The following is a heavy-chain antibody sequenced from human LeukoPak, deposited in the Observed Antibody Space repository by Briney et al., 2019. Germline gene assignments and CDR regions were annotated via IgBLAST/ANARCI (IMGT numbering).Heavy chain of an antibody. V-gene: IGHV3-15*01. CDR2: IKSKTDGGTT. CDR3: TTELFCSGGSCYYFHY. D-gene: IGHD2-15*01. Sequence: KPGGSLRLSSAASGFTFINAWMSWVRQAPGRGLEWVGRIKSKTDGGTTDYAAPVKGRFTISRDDSKNTLYLQMNSLKTEDTAVYYCTTELFCSGGSCYYFHYWGQGTLVTVSS. J-gene: IGHJ4*02. CDR1: GFTFINAW.